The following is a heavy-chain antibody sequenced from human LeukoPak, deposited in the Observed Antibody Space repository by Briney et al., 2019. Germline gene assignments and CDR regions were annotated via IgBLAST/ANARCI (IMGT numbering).Heavy chain of an antibody. CDR3: ARGGNYFRFDP. J-gene: IGHJ5*02. CDR2: VSAYNGNT. D-gene: IGHD1-26*01. Sequence: ASVKVSCKASGYTFTNYIISWVRQAPGQGLEWMGWVSAYNGNTNYAQKLQGRVTMTTDTSTATAYMELRSLRSDDTAVYYCARGGNYFRFDPWGQGTLVTVSS. CDR1: GYTFTNYI. V-gene: IGHV1-18*01.